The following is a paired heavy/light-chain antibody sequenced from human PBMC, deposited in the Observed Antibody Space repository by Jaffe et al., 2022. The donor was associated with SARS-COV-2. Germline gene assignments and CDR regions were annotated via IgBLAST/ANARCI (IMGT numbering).Light chain of an antibody. CDR1: QSLVYSNGDTY. Sequence: DVVMTQSPLSLPVTLGQPASISCRSSQSLVYSNGDTYLNWFQQRPGQSPRRLIYRVSNRDSGVPDRFSGSGSGTDFTLKISRVEAEDVGVYYCMQGTHWPHTFGQGTKLEIK. V-gene: IGKV2-30*01. CDR3: MQGTHWPHT. CDR2: RVS. J-gene: IGKJ2*01.
Heavy chain of an antibody. CDR2: INPDGSVK. CDR1: GFSFSKVW. Sequence: EVQVVESGGGFVQPGGSLRLSCEASGFSFSKVWMSWVRQAPGKGLEWVANINPDGSVKLYVDSVKGRSTISRDNAKNSLYLQMNSLRVEDTAVYYCATPGNSGSWGFGGQGILVTVSS. CDR3: ATPGNSGSWGF. J-gene: IGHJ4*02. V-gene: IGHV3-7*03. D-gene: IGHD6-13*01.